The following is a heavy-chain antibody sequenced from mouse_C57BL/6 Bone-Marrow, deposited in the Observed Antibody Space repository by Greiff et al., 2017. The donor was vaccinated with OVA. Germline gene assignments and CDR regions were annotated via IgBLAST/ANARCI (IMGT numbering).Heavy chain of an antibody. CDR3: ARRVTTVVADYAMDY. V-gene: IGHV1-81*01. CDR2: IYPRSGNT. Sequence: VQLQESGAELARPGASVKLSCKASGYTFTSYGISWVKQRTGQGLEWIGEIYPRSGNTYYNEKFKGKATLTADKSSSTAYMELRSLTSEDSAVYFCARRVTTVVADYAMDYWGQGTSVTVSS. CDR1: GYTFTSYG. J-gene: IGHJ4*01. D-gene: IGHD1-1*01.